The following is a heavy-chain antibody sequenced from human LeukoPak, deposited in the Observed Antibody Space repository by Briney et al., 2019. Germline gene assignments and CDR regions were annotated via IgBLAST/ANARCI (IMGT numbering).Heavy chain of an antibody. J-gene: IGHJ4*02. CDR3: ARPGRGDGSGSYYAY. CDR1: GGSISSSSYY. V-gene: IGHV4-39*01. CDR2: IYYSGST. Sequence: SETLSLTCTVSGGSISSSSYYWGWIRQPPGKGLEWIGSIYYSGSTYYNPSLKSRVTISVDTSKNQFSLKLSSVTAADTAVYYCARPGRGDGSGSYYAYWGQGTLVTVSS. D-gene: IGHD3-10*01.